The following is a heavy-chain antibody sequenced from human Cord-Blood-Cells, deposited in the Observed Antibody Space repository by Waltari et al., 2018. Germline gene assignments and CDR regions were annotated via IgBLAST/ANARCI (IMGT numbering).Heavy chain of an antibody. J-gene: IGHJ3*02. V-gene: IGHV3-23*01. CDR2: ISGGGGST. D-gene: IGHD6-19*01. CDR3: AKDGWDDAFDI. CDR1: GFTFSSYS. Sequence: EVQLLESGGGLVQPGGSLRLSCAASGFTFSSYSTSWVRKAPGKGLEWVSAISGGGGSTYYADSVKGRFTISRDNSKNTLYLQMNSLRAEDTAVYYCAKDGWDDAFDIWGQGTMVTVSS.